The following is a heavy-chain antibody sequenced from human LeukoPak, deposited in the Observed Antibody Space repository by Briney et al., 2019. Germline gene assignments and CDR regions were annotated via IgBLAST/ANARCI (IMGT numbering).Heavy chain of an antibody. J-gene: IGHJ4*02. V-gene: IGHV3-13*01. Sequence: GGSLRLSCAASGFTFSSYDMHWVRQATGKGLEWVSAIGTASDTYYPGSVKGRFTISRENAKNSLYLQMNSLRAGDTAVYYCARDSGDNYFDYWGQGTLVTVSP. CDR3: ARDSGDNYFDY. CDR1: GFTFSSYD. D-gene: IGHD2-21*02. CDR2: IGTASDT.